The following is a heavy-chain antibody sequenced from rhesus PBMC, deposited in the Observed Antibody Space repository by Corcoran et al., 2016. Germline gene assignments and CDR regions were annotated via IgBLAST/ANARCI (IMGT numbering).Heavy chain of an antibody. J-gene: IGHJ2*01. V-gene: IGHV3-30*01. D-gene: IGHD5-24*01. CDR1: GFTFSNVW. CDR2: IKRKADGGTE. CDR3: TTDRGYSYWYFEL. Sequence: EVQLVESGGGLVQPGGSLRLSCAASGFTFSNVWMNWVNQAPGKGLEGVARIKRKADGGTEDYASSVKGRFTSSRDDSKNTLYLQMNSLKTEDTAVYYCTTDRGYSYWYFELWGPGTPITSSS.